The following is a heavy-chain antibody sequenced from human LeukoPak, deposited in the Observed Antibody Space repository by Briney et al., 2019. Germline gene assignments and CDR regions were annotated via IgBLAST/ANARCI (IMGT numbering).Heavy chain of an antibody. J-gene: IGHJ1*01. CDR3: ARAPSEIGGYYPEYFRH. Sequence: GGSLRLSCAASGFIFSSYWMHWVRQAPGKGLVLVSRIKSDGKTNYADSVKGRFTISRDNAKNTVSLQMNSLRAEDTGVYYCARAPSEIGGYYPEYFRHWGQGTLVTVSS. CDR1: GFIFSSYW. D-gene: IGHD3-22*01. CDR2: IKSDGKT. V-gene: IGHV3-74*01.